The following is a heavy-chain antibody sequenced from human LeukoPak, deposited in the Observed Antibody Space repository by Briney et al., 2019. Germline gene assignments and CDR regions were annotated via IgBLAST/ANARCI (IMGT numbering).Heavy chain of an antibody. CDR3: ARGKGYFDY. Sequence: SETLSLTCTVSGGSISSYYWSWIRQSPGKGLEWIGYTYYSGSTKYNPSLKSRVTISVDTSKNQFSLKLSSVTAADTAVYYCARGKGYFDYWGQGTLVTVSS. CDR2: TYYSGST. V-gene: IGHV4-59*08. CDR1: GGSISSYY. J-gene: IGHJ4*02.